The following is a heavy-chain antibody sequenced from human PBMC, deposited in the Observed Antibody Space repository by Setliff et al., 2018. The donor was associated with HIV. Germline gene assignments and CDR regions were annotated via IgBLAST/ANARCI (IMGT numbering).Heavy chain of an antibody. Sequence: PSETLSLTCAVYGGSVSGYYWSWIRQPPGRGLEWIGEIDHSGSTNYNPSLKSRVTISVDTSKNQFSLKLSSVTAADTAVYYCALGTYYYYMDVWGKGTTVTVSS. D-gene: IGHD1-1*01. CDR3: ALGTYYYYMDV. J-gene: IGHJ6*03. CDR1: GGSVSGYY. CDR2: IDHSGST. V-gene: IGHV4-34*07.